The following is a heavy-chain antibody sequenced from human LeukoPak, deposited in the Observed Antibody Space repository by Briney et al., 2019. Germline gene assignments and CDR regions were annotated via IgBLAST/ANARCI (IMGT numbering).Heavy chain of an antibody. J-gene: IGHJ4*02. D-gene: IGHD2-2*01. V-gene: IGHV3-74*01. CDR1: GNYW. Sequence: GGSLRLSCAASGNYWMHWVRQAPGKGLVWVSHIKSDGSWTGYADSVKGRFTISKDNAKNMVYLHMNSLRVDDTAVYYCVSFYETYWGRGTLVTVSS. CDR3: VSFYETY. CDR2: IKSDGSWT.